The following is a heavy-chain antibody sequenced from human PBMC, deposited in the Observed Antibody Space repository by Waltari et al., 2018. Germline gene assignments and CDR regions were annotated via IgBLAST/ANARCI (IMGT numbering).Heavy chain of an antibody. CDR3: ARDPFIAVAGHFDY. J-gene: IGHJ4*02. D-gene: IGHD6-19*01. CDR2: IKLDGSRK. V-gene: IGHV3-7*01. Sequence: EVQLVESGGGCVQPGESLRHSCAASGFTFRHYWLSWVRQAPGKGLEWVAYIKLDGSRKYYVDSVKGRFTISRDNARDSLSLQMNSLRAEDTAVYYCARDPFIAVAGHFDYWGQGTLVTVSS. CDR1: GFTFRHYW.